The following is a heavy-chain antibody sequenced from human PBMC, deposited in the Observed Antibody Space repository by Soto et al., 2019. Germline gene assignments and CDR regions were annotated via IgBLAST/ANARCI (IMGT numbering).Heavy chain of an antibody. D-gene: IGHD6-13*01. CDR1: GGSVSRGSFY. CDR2: VYYIGRT. Sequence: QVQLQESGPGLVTPAETLSLTCTVSGGSVSRGSFYWSWIRQPPGMGLEWIGFVYYIGRTNYHPSLQSRVAISVDTSQNQFSLQLSSVPAADTAVYSCAAGYSNSLVDHWGQGTLVTVSS. CDR3: AAGYSNSLVDH. V-gene: IGHV4-61*01. J-gene: IGHJ5*02.